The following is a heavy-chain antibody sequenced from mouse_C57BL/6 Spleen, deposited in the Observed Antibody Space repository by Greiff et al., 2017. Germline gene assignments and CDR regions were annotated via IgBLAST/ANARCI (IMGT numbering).Heavy chain of an antibody. V-gene: IGHV1-84*01. CDR3: AREYYDYDGDYYAMDY. Sequence: VQLQQSGPELVKPGASVKISCKASGYTFTDYYINWVKQRPGQGLEWIGWIYPGSGNTKYNEKFKGKATLTVDTSSSTAYMQLSSLTSEDSAVYFCAREYYDYDGDYYAMDYWGQGTSVTVSS. J-gene: IGHJ4*01. D-gene: IGHD2-4*01. CDR2: IYPGSGNT. CDR1: GYTFTDYY.